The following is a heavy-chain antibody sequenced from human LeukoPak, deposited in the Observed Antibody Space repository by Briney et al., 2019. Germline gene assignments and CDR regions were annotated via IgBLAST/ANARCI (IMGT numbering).Heavy chain of an antibody. Sequence: GRSLRLSCAASGFTVSSNYMSWVRQAPGLGLEWVSVIYSGGSTYYADSEKGRFTISRDNSKNTLYLQMNSLRAEDTAVYYCARNGGYDSEYFYGMDVWGQGTTVTVSS. CDR1: GFTVSSNY. V-gene: IGHV3-53*01. CDR3: ARNGGYDSEYFYGMDV. J-gene: IGHJ6*02. CDR2: IYSGGST. D-gene: IGHD5-12*01.